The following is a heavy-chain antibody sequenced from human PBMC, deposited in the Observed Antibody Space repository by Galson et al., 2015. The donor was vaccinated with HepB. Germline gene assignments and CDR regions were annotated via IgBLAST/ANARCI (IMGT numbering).Heavy chain of an antibody. Sequence: QSGAEVKKPGESLKISCQGSGYSFTSYWIGWVRQMPGKGLEWMGMIYPGDSDTRYSPSFQGHVTISADKSISTAYLQWSSLKTSETAMYYCARVYSSSTRPDWFDPWGQGTLVTVSS. J-gene: IGHJ5*02. CDR1: GYSFTSYW. D-gene: IGHD6-6*01. CDR2: IYPGDSDT. CDR3: ARVYSSSTRPDWFDP. V-gene: IGHV5-51*03.